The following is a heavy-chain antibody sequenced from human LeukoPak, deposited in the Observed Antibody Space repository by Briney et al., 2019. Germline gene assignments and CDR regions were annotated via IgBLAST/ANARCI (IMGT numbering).Heavy chain of an antibody. CDR2: IYYSGST. CDR1: GGSISRYY. Sequence: SETLSLTCTVSGGSISRYYWSWIRQPPGKGLEWIGYIYYSGSTNYNPSLKSRVTISVDTSKNQCSLKLSSVTAADTAVYYCAREVWGYGIDVWGQGTTVAVSS. V-gene: IGHV4-59*01. J-gene: IGHJ6*02. CDR3: AREVWGYGIDV. D-gene: IGHD3-16*01.